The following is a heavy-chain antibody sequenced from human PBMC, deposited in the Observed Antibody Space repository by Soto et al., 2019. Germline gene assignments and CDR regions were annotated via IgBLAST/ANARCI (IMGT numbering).Heavy chain of an antibody. CDR3: ARHTATNIYYYYYGMDV. J-gene: IGHJ6*02. CDR1: GFTVSSNN. Sequence: EVQLVETGGGLIQPGGSLRLSCAASGFTVSSNNMNWVRQAPGKGLEWVSGIYSGGTTYYADPVKGRFTISRDNSKNTLYLQMNSPRAEDTAVYYCARHTATNIYYYYYGMDVWGQGTTVTVSS. V-gene: IGHV3-53*02. D-gene: IGHD2-21*02. CDR2: IYSGGTT.